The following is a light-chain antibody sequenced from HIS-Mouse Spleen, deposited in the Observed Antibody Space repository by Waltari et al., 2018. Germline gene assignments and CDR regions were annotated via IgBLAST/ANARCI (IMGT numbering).Light chain of an antibody. V-gene: IGLV2-14*03. Sequence: QSALTQPASVSGSPGQSITISCTGTSSDGGCYNYVSWHQQHPGKAPKLMIYDVSNRPSGVSNRFSGSKSGNTASLTISGLQAEDEADYYCSSYTSSSPLFGGGTKLTVL. J-gene: IGLJ2*01. CDR3: SSYTSSSPL. CDR1: SSDGGCYNY. CDR2: DVS.